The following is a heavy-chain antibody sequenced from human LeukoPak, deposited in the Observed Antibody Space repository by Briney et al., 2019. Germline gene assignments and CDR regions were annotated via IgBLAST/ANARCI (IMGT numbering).Heavy chain of an antibody. CDR2: IYHSGST. J-gene: IGHJ4*02. V-gene: IGHV4-4*02. CDR1: GGSISSSNW. Sequence: SGILSLTCAVSGGSISSSNWWSWVRQPPGKGLEWIGEIYHSGSTNYNPSLKSRVTISVDKSQNQFSLKLTSVTAADTAVYYCARGNIAVAGLFDYWGQGTLVTVSS. CDR3: ARGNIAVAGLFDY. D-gene: IGHD6-19*01.